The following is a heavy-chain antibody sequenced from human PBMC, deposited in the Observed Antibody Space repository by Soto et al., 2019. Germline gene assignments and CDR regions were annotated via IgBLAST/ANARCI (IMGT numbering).Heavy chain of an antibody. CDR3: AKDSSGWPYYFDY. V-gene: IGHV3-9*01. CDR2: ISWNSGSI. J-gene: IGHJ4*02. D-gene: IGHD6-19*01. CDR1: GFTFDDYA. Sequence: EVQLVESGGGLVQPGRSLRLSCAASGFTFDDYAMHWVRQAPGKGLEWVSGISWNSGSIGYADSVKGRFTISRDNAKNSLYLQMNSLTAEDTALYYCAKDSSGWPYYFDYWGQGTLVTVSS.